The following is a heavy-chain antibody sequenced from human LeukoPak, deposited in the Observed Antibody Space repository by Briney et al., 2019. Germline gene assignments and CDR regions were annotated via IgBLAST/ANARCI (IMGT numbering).Heavy chain of an antibody. J-gene: IGHJ5*02. CDR2: ISGSGGST. V-gene: IGHV3-23*01. CDR1: GFTFSSYA. CDR3: AKDRRGPSWFDP. Sequence: GGSLRLSSAASGFTFSSYAMSWVRQAPGKGLEWVSAISGSGGSTYYADSVKGRFTISRDNSKNTLYLQMNSLRAEDTAVYYCAKDRRGPSWFDPWGQGTLVTVSS.